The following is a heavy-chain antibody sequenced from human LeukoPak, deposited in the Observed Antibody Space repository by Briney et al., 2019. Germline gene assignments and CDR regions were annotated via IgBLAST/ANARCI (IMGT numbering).Heavy chain of an antibody. Sequence: SETLSLTCTVSGGSISSYYWIWIRQPPGKGLEWIGYIYYSGSTNYNPSLKSRVTISVDTSKNQFSLKLSSVTAADTAVYYCARDPVNYGMDVWGQGTTVTVSS. CDR1: GGSISSYY. CDR3: ARDPVNYGMDV. D-gene: IGHD2/OR15-2a*01. J-gene: IGHJ6*02. CDR2: IYYSGST. V-gene: IGHV4-59*01.